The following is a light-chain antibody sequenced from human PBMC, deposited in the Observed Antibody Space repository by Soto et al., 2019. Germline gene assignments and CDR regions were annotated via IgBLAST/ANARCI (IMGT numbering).Light chain of an antibody. J-gene: IGLJ2*01. CDR2: QNS. V-gene: IGLV3-1*01. CDR1: KLGDKY. CDR3: QAWDSSTNVV. Sequence: SYELTQPLSVSVSPGQTASITCSGDKLGDKYACWYQQRPGQSPVLVIYQNSKRPSGIPERFSGSNSGNTATLTISGTQAMDEADYYCQAWDSSTNVVFGRGTKLTVL.